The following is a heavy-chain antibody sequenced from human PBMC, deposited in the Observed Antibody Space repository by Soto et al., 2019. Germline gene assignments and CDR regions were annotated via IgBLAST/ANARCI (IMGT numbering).Heavy chain of an antibody. CDR1: GXTFSSYS. J-gene: IGHJ6*02. Sequence: GSLRLSCAASGXTFSSYSMNWVRQAPGKGLELVSYISSSSSTIYYADAVKGRLTISRDNAKNSMYLQMNSLRDEDTAVYYFARRYCSSTSCYSLGMDVWGQGTTGTVSS. D-gene: IGHD2-2*01. CDR3: ARRYCSSTSCYSLGMDV. CDR2: ISSSSSTI. V-gene: IGHV3-48*02.